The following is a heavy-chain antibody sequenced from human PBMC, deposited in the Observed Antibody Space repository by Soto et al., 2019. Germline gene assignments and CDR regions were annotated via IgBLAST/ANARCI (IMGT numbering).Heavy chain of an antibody. D-gene: IGHD3-3*01. CDR2: INWNGGST. Sequence: PGGSLRLSCAASGFTFDDYGMSWVRQAPGKGLEWVSGINWNGGSTGYADSVKGRFTISRDNAKNSLYLQMNSLRAEDTALYHCAREKITYYDFWSGSIDPDPAGYNWFDPWGQGTLVTVSS. J-gene: IGHJ5*02. V-gene: IGHV3-20*01. CDR1: GFTFDDYG. CDR3: AREKITYYDFWSGSIDPDPAGYNWFDP.